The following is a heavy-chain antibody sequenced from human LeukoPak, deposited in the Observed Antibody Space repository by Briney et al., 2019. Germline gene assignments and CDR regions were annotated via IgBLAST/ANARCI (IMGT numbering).Heavy chain of an antibody. CDR1: GGSLSSFY. V-gene: IGHV4-59*01. CDR3: ARAPYYYYMDV. CDR2: ILYSGST. J-gene: IGHJ6*03. Sequence: SETLSLTCTVSGGSLSSFYGSWIRQPPGKGLEWIGYILYSGSTNYNPSLKGRVTISVDTSKNQFSLKLRSMTAADTAVYYCARAPYYYYMDVWAKGTTVTVSS.